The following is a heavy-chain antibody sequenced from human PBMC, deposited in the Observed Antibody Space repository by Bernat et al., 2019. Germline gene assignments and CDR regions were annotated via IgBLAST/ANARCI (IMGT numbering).Heavy chain of an antibody. J-gene: IGHJ2*01. CDR1: GFTFSSYA. V-gene: IGHV3-23*01. D-gene: IGHD5-18*01. CDR3: VKGGYSYGYHFDL. Sequence: EVQLLESGGGLVQPGGPLRLSCAASGFTFSSYAMTWVRQAPGKGLEWVSGISGSGGSTYYADSVKGRFTISRDNSKNTLYLQMNSLRAEDTTVYYCVKGGYSYGYHFDLWGRGTLVTVSS. CDR2: ISGSGGST.